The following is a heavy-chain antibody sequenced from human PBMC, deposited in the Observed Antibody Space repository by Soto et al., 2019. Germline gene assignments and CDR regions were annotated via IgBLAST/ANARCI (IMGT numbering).Heavy chain of an antibody. J-gene: IGHJ6*02. CDR1: AGTFSSYS. CDR2: IVPMFGTA. V-gene: IGHV1-69*01. D-gene: IGHD2-15*01. Sequence: QVQLVQSGAEVKKPGSSVKVSCKASAGTFSSYSISWVRQAPGQGLEWMGGIVPMFGTANYAQNFQGRVTITANESTRTAYMELISLRSEDTAVYYCSRTVVVLCAHYYYNGMDVWGQGTTVTVSS. CDR3: SRTVVVLCAHYYYNGMDV.